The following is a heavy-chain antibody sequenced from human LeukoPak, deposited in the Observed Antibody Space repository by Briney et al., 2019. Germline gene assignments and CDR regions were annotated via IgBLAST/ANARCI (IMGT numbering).Heavy chain of an antibody. J-gene: IGHJ4*02. CDR2: ISGSGGST. V-gene: IGHV3-23*01. CDR1: GFTFSSYA. D-gene: IGHD4-17*01. CDR3: AKDPSTDYGDYVDY. Sequence: QSGGSLRLSCAASGFTFSSYAMSRVRQAPGKGLEWVSAISGSGGSTYYADSVKGRFTISRDNSKNTLYLQMNSLRAEDTAVYYCAKDPSTDYGDYVDYWGQGTLVTVSS.